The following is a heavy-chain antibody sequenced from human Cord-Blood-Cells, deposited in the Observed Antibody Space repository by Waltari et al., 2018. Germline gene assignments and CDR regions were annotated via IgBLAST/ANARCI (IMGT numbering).Heavy chain of an antibody. Sequence: QVQLQESGPGLVKPSGTLSLTCAVSGGSISSSNWWSWVRQPPGKGLEWIGEIYHSGSTNNNPSLKSRGTISVDKSKNQFSLKLSSVTAADTAVYYCARLGRAAAAGKRWFDPWGQGTLVTVSS. J-gene: IGHJ5*02. D-gene: IGHD6-13*01. V-gene: IGHV4-4*02. CDR1: GGSISSSNW. CDR3: ARLGRAAAAGKRWFDP. CDR2: IYHSGST.